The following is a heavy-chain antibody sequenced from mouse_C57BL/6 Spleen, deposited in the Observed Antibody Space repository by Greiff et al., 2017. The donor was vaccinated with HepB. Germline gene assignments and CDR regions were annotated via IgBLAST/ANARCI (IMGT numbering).Heavy chain of an antibody. D-gene: IGHD2-3*01. Sequence: QVQLQQSGAELMKPGASVKLSCKATGYTFTGYWIEWVKQRPGHGLEWIGEILPGSGNTNYNEKLKGKATFTADTSSNTAYMQLSSLTTEYSAVDYCARRGIYDGYPIDYWGQGTSVTVSS. CDR3: ARRGIYDGYPIDY. V-gene: IGHV1-9*01. CDR1: GYTFTGYW. J-gene: IGHJ4*01. CDR2: ILPGSGNT.